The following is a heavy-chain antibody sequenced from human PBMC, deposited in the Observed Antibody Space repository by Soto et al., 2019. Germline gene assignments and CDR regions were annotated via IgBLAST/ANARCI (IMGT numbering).Heavy chain of an antibody. Sequence: QVQLVESGGGVVQPGRSLRLSCAASGFTFSSYAMHWVRQAPGKGLEWVAVISYDGSNKYYADSVKGRFTISRDNSKNTLYLQMNSLRAEDTAVYYCARAVAGSDAFDIWGQGTMVTFSS. D-gene: IGHD6-19*01. CDR3: ARAVAGSDAFDI. J-gene: IGHJ3*02. CDR1: GFTFSSYA. V-gene: IGHV3-30-3*01. CDR2: ISYDGSNK.